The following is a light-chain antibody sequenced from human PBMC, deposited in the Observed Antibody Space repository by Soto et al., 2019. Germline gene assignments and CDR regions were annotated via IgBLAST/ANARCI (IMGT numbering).Light chain of an antibody. J-gene: IGKJ1*01. V-gene: IGKV3-20*01. CDR3: QQYCSSPWT. CDR2: DVS. Sequence: EIVLTQSPGTLSLSPGERATLSCRASQSVSSTCLAWYQEKPGQAPRLLIYDVSSRATGIPDRFSGSGSGTDFTLTISRLEPEDLAVYSCQQYCSSPWTFGQGTKVEIK. CDR1: QSVSSTC.